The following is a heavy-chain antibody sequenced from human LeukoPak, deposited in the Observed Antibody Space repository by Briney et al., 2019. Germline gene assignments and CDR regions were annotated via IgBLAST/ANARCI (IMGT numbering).Heavy chain of an antibody. V-gene: IGHV3-7*01. D-gene: IGHD3-10*01. CDR3: ASNSMVRGKGTDY. J-gene: IGHJ4*02. Sequence: GGSLRLSCAASGFTYSNYWMSWVRQPPGKGLEWVAHVKPDGSEKNYVDSVKGRFTLFRDDAKNSVYLQMNSLRVEDTAVYYCASNSMVRGKGTDYWGQGTLVTVSS. CDR2: VKPDGSEK. CDR1: GFTYSNYW.